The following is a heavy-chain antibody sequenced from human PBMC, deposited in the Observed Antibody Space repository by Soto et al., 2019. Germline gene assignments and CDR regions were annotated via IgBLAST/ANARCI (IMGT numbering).Heavy chain of an antibody. CDR3: ARGSYYSGWV. Sequence: SRTLSLTCAISVDSVSSTSAAWSWIRQSPSRGLEWLGRTYYRSKWYSDYAVSVKSRITINPDTSKNQFSLQLNSVTPEDTAVYYCARGSYYSGWVWGQGTLVTVS. J-gene: IGHJ4*02. CDR2: TYYRSKWYS. V-gene: IGHV6-1*01. D-gene: IGHD6-19*01. CDR1: VDSVSSTSAA.